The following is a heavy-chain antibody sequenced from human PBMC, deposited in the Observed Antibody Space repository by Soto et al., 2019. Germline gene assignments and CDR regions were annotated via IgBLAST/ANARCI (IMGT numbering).Heavy chain of an antibody. CDR3: ARDSQSYYYYGMDV. Sequence: QVQLVESGGGVVQPGRSLRLSCAASGFTFSSYAMHWVRQAPGKGLEWVAVISYDGSNKYYADSVKGRFTISRDNSKNTLSLQMNSLRAEDTAVYYCARDSQSYYYYGMDVWGQGTTVTVSS. J-gene: IGHJ6*02. CDR1: GFTFSSYA. CDR2: ISYDGSNK. V-gene: IGHV3-30-3*01.